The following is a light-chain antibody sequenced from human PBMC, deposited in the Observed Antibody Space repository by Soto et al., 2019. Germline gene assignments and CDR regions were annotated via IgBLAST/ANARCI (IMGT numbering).Light chain of an antibody. J-gene: IGKJ1*01. Sequence: DIQMTQSPSALSASVGDRVTITCRASQSITNYLNWYQHKPGQAPNLLIYAASTLQAGVPSRFRGSGSGTDFTLTISRLEPEDFAVYYCQQYGSSPRTFGQGTKVDIK. V-gene: IGKV1-39*01. CDR3: QQYGSSPRT. CDR1: QSITNY. CDR2: AAS.